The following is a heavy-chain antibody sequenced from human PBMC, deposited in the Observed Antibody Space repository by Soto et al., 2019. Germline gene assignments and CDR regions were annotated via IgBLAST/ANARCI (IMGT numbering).Heavy chain of an antibody. CDR1: GGTFSSYT. J-gene: IGHJ6*03. CDR2: IIPILGIA. CDR3: ARESTIFGVVTDFYYDYYYIEV. V-gene: IGHV1-69*08. D-gene: IGHD3-3*01. Sequence: QVQLVQSGAEVKKPGSSVKVSCKASGGTFSSYTISWVRQAPGQGLEWMGRIIPILGIANYAQKFQGRVTTPADKSSSTANMELNSLSSEDTAMYYSARESTIFGVVTDFYYDYYYIEVWGNGTTVTVSS.